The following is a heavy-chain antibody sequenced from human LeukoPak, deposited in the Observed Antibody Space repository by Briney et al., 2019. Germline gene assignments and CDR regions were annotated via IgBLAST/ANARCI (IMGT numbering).Heavy chain of an antibody. CDR1: GYTSTSYG. Sequence: GASVKVSCKASGYTSTSYGISWVRQAPGQGREWMGWISAYNGNTNYAQKLQGRVTMTTDTSTSTAYMELRSLRSDDTAVYYCARAFYYYDSSGYQYYFDYWGQGTLVTVSS. D-gene: IGHD3-22*01. V-gene: IGHV1-18*01. J-gene: IGHJ4*02. CDR3: ARAFYYYDSSGYQYYFDY. CDR2: ISAYNGNT.